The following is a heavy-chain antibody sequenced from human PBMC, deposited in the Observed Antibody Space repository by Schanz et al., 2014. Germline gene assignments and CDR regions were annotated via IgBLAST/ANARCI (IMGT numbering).Heavy chain of an antibody. CDR3: ARDLEGFDY. CDR1: GGSITLSS. D-gene: IGHD1-1*01. CDR2: IFTSGST. J-gene: IGHJ4*02. V-gene: IGHV4-4*07. Sequence: QVQLRESGPGLVKPSKTLSLTCTVSGGSITLSSFRFLRQPAGKLLSFLGRIFTSGSTDYNPSLKSRVTMSVDTPKHQFSLKLSSVTAADTAVYYCARDLEGFDYWGQGTLVTVSS.